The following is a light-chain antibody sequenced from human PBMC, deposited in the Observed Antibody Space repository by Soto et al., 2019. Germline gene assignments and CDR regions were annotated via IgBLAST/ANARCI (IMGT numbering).Light chain of an antibody. V-gene: IGLV7-46*01. CDR2: DTS. J-gene: IGLJ2*01. CDR1: TGTVTSGHY. CDR3: LLSYSDGRKV. Sequence: QAVVTQEPSLTVSPGGTVTLTCASSTGTVTSGHYPYWFQQKPGQTPRTLIYDTSIKHSWTPARFSGSLLGGKAALTLSGALPEDEADYYCLLSYSDGRKVFGGGTKLTVL.